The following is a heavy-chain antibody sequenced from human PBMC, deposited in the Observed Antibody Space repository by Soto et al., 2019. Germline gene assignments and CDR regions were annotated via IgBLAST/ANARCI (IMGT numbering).Heavy chain of an antibody. Sequence: PSETLSLTCAVYGGSCSGYYWRWIRQPPGKGLEWIGEINHSGSTNYNPSLKSRVTISVDTSKNQFSLKLSSVTAADTAVYYCARGNSWIFGVVKRRVGLDYWGQGTLVTVSS. CDR3: ARGNSWIFGVVKRRVGLDY. D-gene: IGHD3-3*01. V-gene: IGHV4-34*01. CDR1: GGSCSGYY. CDR2: INHSGST. J-gene: IGHJ4*02.